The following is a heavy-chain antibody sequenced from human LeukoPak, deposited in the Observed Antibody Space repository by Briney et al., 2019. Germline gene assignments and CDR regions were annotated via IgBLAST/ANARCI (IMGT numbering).Heavy chain of an antibody. Sequence: GASVKVYCKASGYSFTSHAIHWARQAPGQRLEWMGWITVGDGNTKYSEKFQGRVTITRDTSASTVYMELSSLRSEDTAVYYCASSQNGGYNYWGQGTLVTVSS. J-gene: IGHJ4*02. D-gene: IGHD1-26*01. CDR3: ASSQNGGYNY. CDR2: ITVGDGNT. V-gene: IGHV1-3*01. CDR1: GYSFTSHA.